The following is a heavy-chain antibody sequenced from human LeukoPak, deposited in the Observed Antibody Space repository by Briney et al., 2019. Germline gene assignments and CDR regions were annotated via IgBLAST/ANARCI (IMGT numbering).Heavy chain of an antibody. CDR1: GYSFTSYW. Sequence: GESLKISCKGSGYSFTSYWIGWVRQMPGKDLEWMGIIYPGDSDTRYSPSFQGQVTISADKSISTAYLQWSSLKASDTAMYYCARPVRIQLWQDAFDIWGQGTMVTVSS. D-gene: IGHD5-18*01. CDR2: IYPGDSDT. J-gene: IGHJ3*02. V-gene: IGHV5-51*01. CDR3: ARPVRIQLWQDAFDI.